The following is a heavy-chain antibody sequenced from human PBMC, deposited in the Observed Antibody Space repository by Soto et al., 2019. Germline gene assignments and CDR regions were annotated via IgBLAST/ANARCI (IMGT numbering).Heavy chain of an antibody. CDR1: GYTFTSYG. CDR2: ISAYNGNT. J-gene: IGHJ6*03. Sequence: QVQLVQSGAEVKKPGASVKVSCKASGYTFTSYGISWVRQAPGQGLEWMGWISAYNGNTNYAQKLQGRVTMTTDTSTSTVYMELRSLRSDDTAVYYCARLPGIAAADYYCYYMDVWGKGTTVTVSS. D-gene: IGHD6-13*01. V-gene: IGHV1-18*01. CDR3: ARLPGIAAADYYCYYMDV.